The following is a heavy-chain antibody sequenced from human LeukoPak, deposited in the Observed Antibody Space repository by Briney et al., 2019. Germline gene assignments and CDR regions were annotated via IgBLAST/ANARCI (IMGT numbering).Heavy chain of an antibody. CDR2: IYYSGST. J-gene: IGHJ3*02. CDR1: GGSISSNNFY. V-gene: IGHV4-39*07. D-gene: IGHD3-22*01. Sequence: PSETLSLTCTVSGGSISSNNFYWGWIRQPPGKGLEWIGSIYYSGSTYYNPSLKSRVTISIDTSKNQFSLKLSSVTAADTAVYYCARDRREYYHDSSGSPDAFDIWGQGTMVTVSS. CDR3: ARDRREYYHDSSGSPDAFDI.